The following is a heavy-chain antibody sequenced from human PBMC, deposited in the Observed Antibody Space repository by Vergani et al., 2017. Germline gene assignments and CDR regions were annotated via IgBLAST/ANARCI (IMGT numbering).Heavy chain of an antibody. D-gene: IGHD3-22*01. CDR1: GFTFSGSA. Sequence: EVQLVESGGGLVQPGGSLKLSCAASGFTFSGSAMHWVRQASGKGLEWVGRIRSKANSYATAYAASVKGRFTISRDDSKNTAYLQMNSLKTEDTAVYYCARAEPGGQDYYDSSGYYYWFDYWGQGTLVTVSS. CDR2: IRSKANSYAT. J-gene: IGHJ4*02. CDR3: ARAEPGGQDYYDSSGYYYWFDY. V-gene: IGHV3-73*02.